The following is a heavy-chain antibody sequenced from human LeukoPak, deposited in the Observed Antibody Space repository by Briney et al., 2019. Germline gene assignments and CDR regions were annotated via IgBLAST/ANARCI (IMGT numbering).Heavy chain of an antibody. Sequence: GGSLRLSCAASGFIFSDYYMTWIRQAPGKGLEWLSYISGSGSDTNYADSVKGRFTTSRDNAKNSLYLQMNSLRAEDTAVYYCASVGSIAAAGTPDYWGQGTLVTVSS. V-gene: IGHV3-11*06. CDR1: GFIFSDYY. J-gene: IGHJ4*02. CDR3: ASVGSIAAAGTPDY. D-gene: IGHD6-13*01. CDR2: ISGSGSDT.